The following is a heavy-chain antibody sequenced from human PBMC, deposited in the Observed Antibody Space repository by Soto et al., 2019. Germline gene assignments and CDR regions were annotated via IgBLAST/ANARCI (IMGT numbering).Heavy chain of an antibody. CDR2: IWYDGSNK. CDR1: GFTFSSYG. V-gene: IGHV3-33*01. CDR3: ASHQGRDYYGSGSYGMDV. D-gene: IGHD3-10*01. Sequence: GGSLRLSCAASGFTFSSYGMHWVRQAPGKGLEWVAVIWYDGSNKYYADSVKGRFTISRDNSKNTLYLQMNSLRAEDTAVYYCASHQGRDYYGSGSYGMDVWGQGTTVTVSS. J-gene: IGHJ6*02.